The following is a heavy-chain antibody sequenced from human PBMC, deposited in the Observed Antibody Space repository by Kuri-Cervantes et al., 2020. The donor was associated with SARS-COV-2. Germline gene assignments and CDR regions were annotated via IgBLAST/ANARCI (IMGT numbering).Heavy chain of an antibody. V-gene: IGHV4-61*05. J-gene: IGHJ6*02. CDR3: ARVTYDFWSGLYYGMDV. CDR1: GGSISSSSYY. Sequence: SETLSLTCTVSGGSISSSSYYWGWIRQPPGKGLEWIGYIYYSGSTNYNPSLKSRVTISVDTSKNQFSLKLSSVTAADTAVYYCARVTYDFWSGLYYGMDVWGQGTMVTVSS. D-gene: IGHD3-3*01. CDR2: IYYSGST.